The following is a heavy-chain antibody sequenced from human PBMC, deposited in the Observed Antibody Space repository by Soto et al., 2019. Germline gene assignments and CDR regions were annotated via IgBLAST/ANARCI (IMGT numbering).Heavy chain of an antibody. CDR3: AKDSPLSGPFDY. CDR1: GFTFSSYG. D-gene: IGHD3-9*01. V-gene: IGHV3-30*18. CDR2: ISYDGSNK. Sequence: GGSLRLSCAASGFTFSSYGMHWVRQAPGKGLEWVAVISYDGSNKYYADSVKGRFTISRDNSKNTLYLQMNSLRAEDTAVYYCAKDSPLSGPFDYWGQGTLVTVSS. J-gene: IGHJ4*02.